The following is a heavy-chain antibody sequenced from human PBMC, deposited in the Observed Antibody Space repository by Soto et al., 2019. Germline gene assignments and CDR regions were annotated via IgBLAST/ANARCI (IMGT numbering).Heavy chain of an antibody. CDR3: ARVLVGAMEVDY. CDR1: GGSISSGGYY. Sequence: QVQLQESGPGLVKPSQTLSLTCTVSGGSISSGGYYWSWIRQHPGKGLEWIGYIYYSGSTYYNPSLKSRXXIXVXXSKNQFSLKLSSVTAADTAVYYCARVLVGAMEVDYWGQGTLVTVSS. D-gene: IGHD1-26*01. V-gene: IGHV4-31*03. CDR2: IYYSGST. J-gene: IGHJ4*02.